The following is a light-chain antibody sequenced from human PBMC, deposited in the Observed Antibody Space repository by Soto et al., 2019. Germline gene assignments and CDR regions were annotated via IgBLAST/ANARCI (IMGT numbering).Light chain of an antibody. CDR2: SAS. J-gene: IGKJ1*01. CDR3: QQSHTSRA. Sequence: DIQMTQSPSSLSASVGDRVTITCRASQSIFNYLNWYQQRPGRAPRLLIYSASSLQSGVPSRFSGSGYGTDFTLTISSLQPEDYAIYFCQQSHTSRAFGQGTKVEVK. V-gene: IGKV1-39*01. CDR1: QSIFNY.